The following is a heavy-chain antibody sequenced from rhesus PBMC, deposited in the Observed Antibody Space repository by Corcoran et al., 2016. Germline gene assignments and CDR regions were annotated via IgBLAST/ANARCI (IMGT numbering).Heavy chain of an antibody. CDR3: ARHRVGYSGYSYHWYFDI. CDR1: GGLISGGYD. J-gene: IGHJ2*01. V-gene: IGHV4-76*01. CDR2: IYGSSGST. D-gene: IGHD5-30*01. Sequence: QVQLQESGPGLVKPSETLFLTCAASGGLISGGYDWSGTRMPPGKGREWIGYIYGSSGSTNYNPSLKNRVTISKDTSKNQFSLKLSSVTAADTAVYYCARHRVGYSGYSYHWYFDIWGPGTPITISS.